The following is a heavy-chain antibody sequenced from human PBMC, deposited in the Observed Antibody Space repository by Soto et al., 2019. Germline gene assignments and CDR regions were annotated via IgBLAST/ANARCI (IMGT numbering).Heavy chain of an antibody. CDR1: GITFSSYW. CDR2: IKQDGSEK. Sequence: GGSLRLSCAASGITFSSYWMNWVRQAPGKGLEWVANIKQDGSEKNYVDSVKGRFTISRDNAKNSLYLQMNSLTAEDTAVYYCARAGYSSGWRFEYWGQGTLVTVSS. J-gene: IGHJ4*02. CDR3: ARAGYSSGWRFEY. V-gene: IGHV3-7*01. D-gene: IGHD6-19*01.